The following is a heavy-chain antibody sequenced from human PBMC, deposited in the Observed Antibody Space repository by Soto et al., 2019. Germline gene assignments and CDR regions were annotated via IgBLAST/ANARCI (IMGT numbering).Heavy chain of an antibody. D-gene: IGHD1-26*01. Sequence: LRLSCAASGFTLNTYGMYWVRQAPGKGLEWVAVSWYDGTNKDYADSVKGRFTISRDNSRNTLYLQMNSLRAEDTAVYYCARGYPLPAPSFFYYMDVWGQGTTVTVSS. V-gene: IGHV3-33*07. J-gene: IGHJ6*03. CDR1: GFTLNTYG. CDR3: ARGYPLPAPSFFYYMDV. CDR2: SWYDGTNK.